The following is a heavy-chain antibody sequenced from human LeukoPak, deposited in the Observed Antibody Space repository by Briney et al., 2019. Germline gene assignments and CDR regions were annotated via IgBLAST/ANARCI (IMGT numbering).Heavy chain of an antibody. CDR3: ARGWRWLQWSANWFDP. V-gene: IGHV3-7*04. CDR1: GFTFSSYW. CDR2: IKQDGSEK. J-gene: IGHJ5*02. Sequence: GGSLRLSCAASGFTFSSYWMSWVRQVPGKGLEWVANIKQDGSEKYYVDSVKGRFTISRDNAKNSLYLQMNSLRAEDTAVYYCARGWRWLQWSANWFDPWGQGTLVTVSS. D-gene: IGHD5-24*01.